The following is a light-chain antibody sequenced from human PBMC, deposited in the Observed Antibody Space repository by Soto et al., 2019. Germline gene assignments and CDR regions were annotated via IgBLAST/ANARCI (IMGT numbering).Light chain of an antibody. CDR3: TSHAGSNNYV. CDR1: SSDVGGYKY. V-gene: IGLV2-8*01. J-gene: IGLJ1*01. CDR2: EVS. Sequence: QSALTQPASVSGSPGQSITISCTGTSSDVGGYKYVSWYQQHPGKAPKLIISEVSKRPSGVPDRFSGSKSGNTASLTVSGLQAEDEADYYCTSHAGSNNYVFGTGTQLTVL.